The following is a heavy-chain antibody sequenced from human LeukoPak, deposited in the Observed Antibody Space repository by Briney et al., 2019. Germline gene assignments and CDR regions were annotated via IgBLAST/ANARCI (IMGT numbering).Heavy chain of an antibody. CDR3: ARDAPHSITIFGPTWWFDP. V-gene: IGHV4-38-2*02. CDR1: GYSISSGYY. J-gene: IGHJ5*02. CDR2: IYYSGST. D-gene: IGHD3-3*01. Sequence: PSETLSLTCTVSGYSISSGYYWGWIRQPPGKGLEWIGYIYYSGSTNYNPSLKSRVTISVDTSKNQFSLKLSSVTAADTAVYYCARDAPHSITIFGPTWWFDPWGQGTLVTVSS.